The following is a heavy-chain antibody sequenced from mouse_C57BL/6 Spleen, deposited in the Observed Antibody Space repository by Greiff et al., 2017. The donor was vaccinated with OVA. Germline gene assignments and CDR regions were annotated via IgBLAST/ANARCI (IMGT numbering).Heavy chain of an antibody. D-gene: IGHD1-1*01. J-gene: IGHJ4*01. CDR1: GFTFSDYG. CDR3: ATTTVVPMDY. Sequence: EVQLQESGGGLVKPGGSLKLSCAASGFTFSDYGMHWVRQAPEKGLEWVAYISSGSSTIYYADTVKGRFTISRDNAKNTLFLQMTSLRSEDTAMYYCATTTVVPMDYWGQGTSVTVSS. CDR2: ISSGSSTI. V-gene: IGHV5-17*01.